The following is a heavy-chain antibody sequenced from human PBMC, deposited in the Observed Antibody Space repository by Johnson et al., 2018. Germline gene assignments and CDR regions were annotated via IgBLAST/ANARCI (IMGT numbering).Heavy chain of an antibody. J-gene: IGHJ3*02. CDR2: ISYDGSNK. D-gene: IGHD2-15*01. Sequence: QVQLVQSGGGVVQPGRSLRLSCAASGFTFGNYGMHHWVRQAPDTGPEWVAVISYDGSNKYYADSVKGRFTISRDNSKNTLYLQMNSLRAEDTAVYYCAKGHCSGGSCYLTTRDHDAFDIWGQGTMVTVSS. V-gene: IGHV3-30*18. CDR1: GFTFGNYG. CDR3: AKGHCSGGSCYLTTRDHDAFDI.